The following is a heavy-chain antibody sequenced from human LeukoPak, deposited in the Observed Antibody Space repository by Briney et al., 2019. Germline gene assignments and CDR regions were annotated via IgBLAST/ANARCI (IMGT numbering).Heavy chain of an antibody. J-gene: IGHJ4*02. CDR3: ARADGSVAGPPSGH. CDR2: ISYDGSDK. Sequence: GRSLRLSCAASGFTFSSYAMHWVRQAPGKGLEWVAIISYDGSDKYYADSVKGRLTISRDNSKRTLYLQMISLRTEDTAVYYCARADGSVAGPPSGHWGQGTLVTVSS. D-gene: IGHD6-19*01. CDR1: GFTFSSYA. V-gene: IGHV3-30-3*01.